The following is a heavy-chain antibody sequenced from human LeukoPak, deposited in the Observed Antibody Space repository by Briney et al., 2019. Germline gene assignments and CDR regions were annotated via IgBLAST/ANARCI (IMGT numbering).Heavy chain of an antibody. J-gene: IGHJ6*02. Sequence: ASVKVSCKASGGTFNNYALSWVRQAPGQGLEWMGRFIPILATTRYAQRFKGRVTITADESTNTAYMELSSLRSEDTAVYYCARELALTGRYFGMDVWGQGTTVTVSS. CDR3: ARELALTGRYFGMDV. V-gene: IGHV1-69*11. CDR1: GGTFNNYA. CDR2: FIPILATT. D-gene: IGHD3-9*01.